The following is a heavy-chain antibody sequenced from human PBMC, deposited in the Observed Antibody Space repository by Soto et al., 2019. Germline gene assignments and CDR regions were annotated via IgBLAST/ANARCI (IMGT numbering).Heavy chain of an antibody. CDR2: IYNTGST. J-gene: IGHJ4*02. CDR1: GGSISSGGYS. Sequence: QLQLQESGSGLVKPSQTLSLTCAVSGGSISSGGYSWSWIRQPPGKGLEWMGYIYNTGSTSYNPSLKSRLTMSLDRSKNQFSLNLISVTAADTAVYYCARFRGEVFSLDYWGQGTLVTVSS. D-gene: IGHD4-17*01. CDR3: ARFRGEVFSLDY. V-gene: IGHV4-30-2*01.